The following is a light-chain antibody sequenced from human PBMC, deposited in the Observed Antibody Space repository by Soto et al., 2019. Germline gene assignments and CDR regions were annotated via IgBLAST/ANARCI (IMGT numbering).Light chain of an antibody. Sequence: DLQMTQSPSSLSASVGDRVTITCQASQDIRMYLNWYQHKPGKAPKVLIYDASNLETGVPSRFSGSGSGTDFTFTITSLQPEDFATYYCLQYADLRSFGGGTKVDIK. J-gene: IGKJ4*01. CDR3: LQYADLRS. V-gene: IGKV1-33*01. CDR2: DAS. CDR1: QDIRMY.